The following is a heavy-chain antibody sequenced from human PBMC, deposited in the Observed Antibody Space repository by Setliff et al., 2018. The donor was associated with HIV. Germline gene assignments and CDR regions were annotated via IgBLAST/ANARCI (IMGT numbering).Heavy chain of an antibody. CDR2: ISGFNGKI. CDR3: ARDLGGEHDYADPAYMDV. CDR1: GYTFSSYG. J-gene: IGHJ6*03. D-gene: IGHD4-17*01. Sequence: ASVKVSCKASGYTFSSYGISWVRQAPGQGLEWMGWISGFNGKINYAENFQGRVTQTTDSSASTAHMGLWSLTSDATAVYYGARDLGGEHDYADPAYMDVWGKGTTVTVSS. V-gene: IGHV1-18*01.